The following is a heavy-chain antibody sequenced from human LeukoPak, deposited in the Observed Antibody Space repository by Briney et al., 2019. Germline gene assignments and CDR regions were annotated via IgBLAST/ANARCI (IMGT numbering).Heavy chain of an antibody. V-gene: IGHV1-69*13. CDR2: IIPIFGTA. J-gene: IGHJ4*02. CDR3: ARGGSGWYAPMDY. D-gene: IGHD6-19*01. CDR1: GGTFSSYA. Sequence: VASVKVSCKASGGTFSSYAISWVRQAPGQGLEWLGGIIPIFGTANYAQKFQGRVTITADESTSTAYMELSSLRSEDTAVYYCARGGSGWYAPMDYWGQGTLVTVSS.